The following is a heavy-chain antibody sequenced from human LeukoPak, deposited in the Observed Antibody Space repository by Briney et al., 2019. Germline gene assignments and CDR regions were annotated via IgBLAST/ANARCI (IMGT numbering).Heavy chain of an antibody. Sequence: ASVKVSCKAFGYTFTGYYMHWVRQAPGQGLGWMGWINPSSGGTNYAQKFQGRVTMTRDTSISTAYMELSRLRSDDTAVYYCARDRSHYGGAYYFDYWGQGTLVTVSS. V-gene: IGHV1-2*02. CDR2: INPSSGGT. J-gene: IGHJ4*02. D-gene: IGHD4-23*01. CDR1: GYTFTGYY. CDR3: ARDRSHYGGAYYFDY.